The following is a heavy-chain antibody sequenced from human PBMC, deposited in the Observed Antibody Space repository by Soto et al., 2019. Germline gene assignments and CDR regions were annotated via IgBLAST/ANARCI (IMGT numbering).Heavy chain of an antibody. CDR2: INTDNGKT. V-gene: IGHV1-3*04. Sequence: QVQLVQSGAEGKKTGASVKVSCKASGYSFTSYAIHWVRQAPGQGLEWMGWINTDNGKTKYSQKFQGRVTITRDTSASAAYMQLSILRSEDTAVYYCGRVDGTYWGQGNLVIVSS. J-gene: IGHJ4*02. D-gene: IGHD1-26*01. CDR1: GYSFTSYA. CDR3: GRVDGTY.